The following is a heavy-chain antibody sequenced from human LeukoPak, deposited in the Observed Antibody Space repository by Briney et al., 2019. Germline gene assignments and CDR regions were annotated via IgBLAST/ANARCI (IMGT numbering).Heavy chain of an antibody. CDR1: GFTFGTHT. CDR2: IRSSGTT. D-gene: IGHD3-16*01. J-gene: IGHJ5*02. Sequence: GGSLSLSCTTSGFTFGTHTMHWFRQAPGKGLQWIGFIRSSGTTQYAASVKGRFTISRDDSKSIAYLQMNSLKPEDTAVYYCTRDRFYVWFDPWGQGTLVTVSS. V-gene: IGHV3-49*03. CDR3: TRDRFYVWFDP.